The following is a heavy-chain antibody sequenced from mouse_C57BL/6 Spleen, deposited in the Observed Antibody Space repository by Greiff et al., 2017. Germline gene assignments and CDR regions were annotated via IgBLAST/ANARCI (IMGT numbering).Heavy chain of an antibody. V-gene: IGHV1-80*01. CDR1: GYAFSSYR. D-gene: IGHD2-5*01. CDR3: ARGDYSNYVFDY. J-gene: IGHJ2*01. CDR2: IYPGDGDT. Sequence: QVQLKESGAELVKPGASVKISCKASGYAFSSYRMHWVKQRPGKGLEWIGQIYPGDGDTNYNEKFKGKATLTADKSSSTAYMQLSSLTSDDSAVYFCARGDYSNYVFDYWGQGTTRTVSS.